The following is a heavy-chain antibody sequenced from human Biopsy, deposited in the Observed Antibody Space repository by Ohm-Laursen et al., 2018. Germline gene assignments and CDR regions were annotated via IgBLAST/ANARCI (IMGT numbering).Heavy chain of an antibody. CDR2: IYFTGST. CDR3: ARDSGILNYGNFKYYHYYGMDV. D-gene: IGHD4-11*01. CDR1: GGSIINNY. Sequence: SDTLSLTCTVSGGSIINNYWSWIRQPPGKGLEWIGYIYFTGSTNYNPSLKSRVTISVDTSKNQFSLRLSSVTAADTAVYYCARDSGILNYGNFKYYHYYGMDVWGQGTKVTVSS. V-gene: IGHV4-59*01. J-gene: IGHJ6*02.